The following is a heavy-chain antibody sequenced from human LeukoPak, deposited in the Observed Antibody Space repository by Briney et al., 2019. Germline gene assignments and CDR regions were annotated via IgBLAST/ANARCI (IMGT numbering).Heavy chain of an antibody. J-gene: IGHJ3*02. D-gene: IGHD5-12*01. CDR3: AREPTTTTAFDI. CDR1: GYTFTGYY. CDR2: INPSGGST. V-gene: IGHV1-46*01. Sequence: ASVKVSCKASGYTFTGYYMHWVRQAPGQGLEWMGIINPSGGSTSYAQKFQGRVTMTRDTSTSTVYMELSSLRSEDTAVYYCAREPTTTTAFDIWGQGTMVTVSS.